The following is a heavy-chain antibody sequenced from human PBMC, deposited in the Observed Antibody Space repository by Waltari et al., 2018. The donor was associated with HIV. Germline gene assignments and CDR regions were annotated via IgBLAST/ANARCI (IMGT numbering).Heavy chain of an antibody. CDR1: GGSLAGYL. J-gene: IGHJ5*02. CDR2: ISHNGNS. Sequence: QVQLKESGQGLVKPSETLSLTCDISGGSLAGYLWTWIWQPPGKRLEWIGYISHNGNSNYNPSLNGRVAFSVDASPGLLSLILQSATAADTAVYFCARAPCRKAVGLSPWGQGTMGTVAS. CDR3: ARAPCRKAVGLSP. D-gene: IGHD6-19*01. V-gene: IGHV4-59*08.